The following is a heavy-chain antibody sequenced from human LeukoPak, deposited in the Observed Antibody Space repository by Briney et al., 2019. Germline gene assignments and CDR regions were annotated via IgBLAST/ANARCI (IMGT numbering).Heavy chain of an antibody. CDR2: IYHSGST. D-gene: IGHD3-10*01. CDR1: GGSISSGGYS. J-gene: IGHJ3*02. CDR3: ARVPMVRGVRGAFDI. V-gene: IGHV4-30-2*01. Sequence: PSETLSLTCAVSGGSISSGGYSWSWIRQPPGKGLEWIGYIYHSGSTYYSPSLKSRVTISVDRSKNQFSLKLSSVTAADTAVYYCARVPMVRGVRGAFDIWGQGTMVTVSS.